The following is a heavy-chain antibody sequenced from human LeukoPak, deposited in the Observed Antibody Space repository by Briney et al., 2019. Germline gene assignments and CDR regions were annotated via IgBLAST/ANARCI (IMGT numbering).Heavy chain of an antibody. CDR2: ISGSGGST. D-gene: IGHD3-3*01. V-gene: IGHV3-23*01. Sequence: GGSLRLSCAASGFTFSSYAMSWVRQAPGKGLEWVSAISGSGGSTYYADSVKGRFTISRDNSKNTLYLQMNSLRAEDTAVYYCASKRITIFGEDYYYYMDVWGKGTTVTVSS. CDR3: ASKRITIFGEDYYYYMDV. J-gene: IGHJ6*03. CDR1: GFTFSSYA.